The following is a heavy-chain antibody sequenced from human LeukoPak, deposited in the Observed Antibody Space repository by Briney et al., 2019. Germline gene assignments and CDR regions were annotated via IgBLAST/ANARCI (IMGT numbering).Heavy chain of an antibody. CDR2: IYYSGST. Sequence: SETLSLTXTVSGGSISSYYWSWIRQPPGKGLEWIGYIYYSGSTNYNPSLKSRVTISVDTSKNQFSLKLSSVTAADTAVYYCARDGGVYSSSWYPLGDYYYYYMDVWGKGTTVTVSS. V-gene: IGHV4-59*01. J-gene: IGHJ6*03. CDR1: GGSISSYY. D-gene: IGHD6-13*01. CDR3: ARDGGVYSSSWYPLGDYYYYYMDV.